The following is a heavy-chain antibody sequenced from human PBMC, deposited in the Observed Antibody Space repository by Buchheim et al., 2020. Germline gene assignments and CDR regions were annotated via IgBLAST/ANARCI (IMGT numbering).Heavy chain of an antibody. CDR1: GFTFSSYS. D-gene: IGHD5-18*01. CDR2: ISSSSTTI. CDR3: ARETYSYGYNDFDY. Sequence: EVQLVESGGGLVQPGGSLRLSCAASGFTFSSYSMNWVRQAPGKGLEWVSYISSSSTTIYYADSVKGRFSISRDNAKNSTYLQMSSLRAEDTAVYYCARETYSYGYNDFDYWGQGTL. J-gene: IGHJ4*02. V-gene: IGHV3-48*01.